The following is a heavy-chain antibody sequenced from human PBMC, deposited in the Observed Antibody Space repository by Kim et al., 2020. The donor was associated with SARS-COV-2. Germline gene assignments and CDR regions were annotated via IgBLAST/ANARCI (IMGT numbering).Heavy chain of an antibody. CDR3: ARFADTAMGFDY. Sequence: NYNPSLKSRVTISVDTSKNQFSLKLSSVTAADTAVYYCARFADTAMGFDYWGQGTLVTVSS. J-gene: IGHJ4*02. V-gene: IGHV4-34*01. D-gene: IGHD5-18*01.